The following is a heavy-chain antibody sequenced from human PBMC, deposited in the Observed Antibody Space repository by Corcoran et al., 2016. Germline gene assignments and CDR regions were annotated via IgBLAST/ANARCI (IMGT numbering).Heavy chain of an antibody. D-gene: IGHD1-20*01. V-gene: IGHV3-7*01. J-gene: IGHJ4*02. CDR3: ARDSASYTLGY. Sequence: EVQLVESGGGLVQPGGSLRLSCAASGFTFSRYWMSWVRQAPGKGLEWVANIKQDGSEKYYVDSVKGRFTMSRDNAKNSLSLQMNSLRAEDTAVYYCARDSASYTLGYWGQGTLVTVSS. CDR2: IKQDGSEK. CDR1: GFTFSRYW.